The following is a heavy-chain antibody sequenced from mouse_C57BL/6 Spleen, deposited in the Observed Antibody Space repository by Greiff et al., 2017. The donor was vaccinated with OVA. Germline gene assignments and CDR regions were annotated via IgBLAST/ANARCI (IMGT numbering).Heavy chain of an antibody. D-gene: IGHD1-1*01. Sequence: DVLLVESGGGLVQPGGSLKLSCAASGFTFSDYYMYWVRQTPEKRLEWVAYISNGGGSTYYPDTVKGRFTISRDNAKNTLYLQMSRLKSEDTAMYYCARRVSSWYYFDYWGQGTTLTVSS. CDR2: ISNGGGST. CDR3: ARRVSSWYYFDY. CDR1: GFTFSDYY. J-gene: IGHJ2*01. V-gene: IGHV5-12*01.